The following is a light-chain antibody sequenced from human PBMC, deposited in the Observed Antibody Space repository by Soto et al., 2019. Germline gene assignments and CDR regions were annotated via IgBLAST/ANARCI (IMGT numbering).Light chain of an antibody. CDR1: QSASST. Sequence: DIVNTLSPAPLSVSPGDRATLSCRASQSASSTLAWYQQNPGQAPRLLIYGASSRATGIPDRFSGSGSGTDFTLTISRLEPEDFAVYYCQQYCSAQTFGQGTKVDI. J-gene: IGKJ1*01. CDR2: GAS. V-gene: IGKV3-20*01. CDR3: QQYCSAQT.